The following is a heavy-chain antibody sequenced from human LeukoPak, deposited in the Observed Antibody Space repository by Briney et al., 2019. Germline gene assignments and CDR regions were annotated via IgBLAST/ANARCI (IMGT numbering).Heavy chain of an antibody. CDR1: GYTFTGYY. Sequence: SVKVSCKASGYTFTGYYMHWVRQAPGQGLEWMGWINPNSGGTNYAQKFQGRVTMTRDTSISTAYMELSSLRSDDTAVYSCAREAVAGNNDYWGQGTLVTVSS. D-gene: IGHD6-19*01. V-gene: IGHV1-2*02. CDR2: INPNSGGT. CDR3: AREAVAGNNDY. J-gene: IGHJ4*02.